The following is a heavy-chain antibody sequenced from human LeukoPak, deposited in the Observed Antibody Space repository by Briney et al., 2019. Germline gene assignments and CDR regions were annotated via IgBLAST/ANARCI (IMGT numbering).Heavy chain of an antibody. CDR3: ARSTVTAEYFQH. D-gene: IGHD4-17*01. J-gene: IGHJ1*01. V-gene: IGHV3-30*04. CDR2: ISYDGSNK. Sequence: PGRSLRLSCAASGFTFSSYAIHWVRQAPGKGLEWVALISYDGSNKYYADSVKGRFTISRDNSKNTLYLQMNSLRAEDTAVYYCARSTVTAEYFQHWGQGTLVTVSS. CDR1: GFTFSSYA.